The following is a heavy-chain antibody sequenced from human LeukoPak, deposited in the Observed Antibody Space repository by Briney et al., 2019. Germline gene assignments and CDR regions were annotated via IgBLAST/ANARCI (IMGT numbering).Heavy chain of an antibody. V-gene: IGHV1-24*01. Sequence: ASVKVPCKVSGYTLTELSVHWVRQAPGKGLEWMGGFDPEDGETIYAQKFQGRVTMTEDTSTDTTYMELSSLRSEDTAVYYCATHSGNYYLGALDVWGQGTMVTVSS. D-gene: IGHD1-26*01. J-gene: IGHJ3*01. CDR1: GYTLTELS. CDR2: FDPEDGET. CDR3: ATHSGNYYLGALDV.